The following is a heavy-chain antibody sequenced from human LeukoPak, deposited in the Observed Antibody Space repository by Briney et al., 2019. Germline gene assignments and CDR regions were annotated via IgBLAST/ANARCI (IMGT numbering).Heavy chain of an antibody. CDR1: GGTFSSYA. Sequence: GASVKVSCKASGGTFSSYAISWVRQAPGQRLEWMGWINAGNGNTKYSQKFQGRVTITRDTSASTAYMELSSLRSEDTAVYYCARVPPYYDILTGSGGGYYGMDVWGQGTTVTVSS. V-gene: IGHV1-3*01. D-gene: IGHD3-9*01. CDR3: ARVPPYYDILTGSGGGYYGMDV. J-gene: IGHJ6*02. CDR2: INAGNGNT.